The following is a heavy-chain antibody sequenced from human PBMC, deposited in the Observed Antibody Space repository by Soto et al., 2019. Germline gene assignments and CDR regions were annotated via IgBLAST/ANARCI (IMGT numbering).Heavy chain of an antibody. V-gene: IGHV3-21*01. J-gene: IGHJ4*02. Sequence: GGSLRLSCAASGFTFRYYSMDWVRQAPWKGLEWVSSISSSTYIYYTESVKGRFTISRDNDKNSLYLKMTSLRAEDTAVYYCTRDPVAVTDPFYFDYWGQGTPVTVSS. CDR2: ISSSTYI. CDR3: TRDPVAVTDPFYFDY. D-gene: IGHD6-19*01. CDR1: GFTFRYYS.